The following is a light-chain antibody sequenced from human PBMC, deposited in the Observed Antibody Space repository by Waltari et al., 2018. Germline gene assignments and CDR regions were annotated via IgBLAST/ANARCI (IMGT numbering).Light chain of an antibody. CDR3: SSYTTSTTLV. V-gene: IGLV2-14*01. J-gene: IGLJ3*02. Sequence: QSALTQPASVSGSPGRSNTLSCPGSSSAVGSDNYVSWYQQHPGKAPKPMIYDGSKRPSGVSNRFSGSKSGNTASLTISGLQAEDEADYYCSSYTTSTTLVFGGGTKLTVL. CDR2: DGS. CDR1: SSAVGSDNY.